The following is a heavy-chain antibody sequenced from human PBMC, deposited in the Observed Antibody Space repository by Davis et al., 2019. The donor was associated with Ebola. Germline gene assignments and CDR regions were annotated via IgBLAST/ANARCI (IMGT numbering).Heavy chain of an antibody. CDR3: TREACTSTSCYDYFDY. V-gene: IGHV4-39*07. D-gene: IGHD2-2*01. CDR2: IYYSGST. CDR1: GGSISSSSYY. J-gene: IGHJ4*02. Sequence: PSETLSLTCTVSGGSISSSSYYWGWIRQPPGKGLEWIGSIYYSGSTNYNPSLKSRVTISVDKSKNQFSLKLRSVTAADTALYYCTREACTSTSCYDYFDYWGQGTLVTVSS.